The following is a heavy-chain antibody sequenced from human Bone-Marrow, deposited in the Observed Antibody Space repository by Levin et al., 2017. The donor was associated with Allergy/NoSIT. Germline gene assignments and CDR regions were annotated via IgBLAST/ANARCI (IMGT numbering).Heavy chain of an antibody. Sequence: SETLSLTCTVSGGSISSYYWSWIRQPPGKGLEWIGYIYYSGSTNYNPSLKSRVTISVDTSKNQFSLKLSSVTAADTAVYYCARGSTGESLHLYYYYGMDVWGQGTTVTVSS. D-gene: IGHD3-16*01. V-gene: IGHV4-59*01. CDR2: IYYSGST. CDR1: GGSISSYY. J-gene: IGHJ6*02. CDR3: ARGSTGESLHLYYYYGMDV.